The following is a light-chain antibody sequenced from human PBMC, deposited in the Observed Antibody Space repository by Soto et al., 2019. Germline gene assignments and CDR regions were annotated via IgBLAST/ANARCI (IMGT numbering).Light chain of an antibody. V-gene: IGLV2-14*01. Sequence: QSALTQPASVSGSPGQSITISCSGTRSDVGSYNYVAWYQQFPGKTPKILIYGVSKRPSGVSSRFSGSKSGNTASLTISGRQAEDEADYYCISYTGSSTFYVFGSGTKLTVL. CDR1: RSDVGSYNY. CDR3: ISYTGSSTFYV. J-gene: IGLJ1*01. CDR2: GVS.